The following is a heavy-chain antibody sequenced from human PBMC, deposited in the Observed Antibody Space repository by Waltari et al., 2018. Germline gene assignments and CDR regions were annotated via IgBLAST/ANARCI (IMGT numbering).Heavy chain of an antibody. J-gene: IGHJ4*02. Sequence: EVQLVESGGGLVTPGGSLRLSCAASGFTFSSYSMNWVRQAPGKGLEWVSAISSSSSYIDYADSVKGRFTISRDNAKNSLYLQMNSLRAEDTAVYYCARGFRQWLVLYWGQGTLVTVSS. CDR2: ISSSSSYI. D-gene: IGHD6-19*01. V-gene: IGHV3-21*01. CDR3: ARGFRQWLVLY. CDR1: GFTFSSYS.